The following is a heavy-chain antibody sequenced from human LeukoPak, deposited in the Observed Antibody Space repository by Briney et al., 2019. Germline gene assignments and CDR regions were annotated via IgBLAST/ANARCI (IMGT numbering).Heavy chain of an antibody. V-gene: IGHV4-59*01. Sequence: SETLSLTCTVSGGSISSYYWSWIRQPPGKGLEWIGYIYYSGSTNYNPSLKSRVTISVDTSKNQFSLKLSSVTAAGTAVYYCARGGALDYWGQGTLVTVSS. CDR1: GGSISSYY. D-gene: IGHD1-26*01. CDR3: ARGGALDY. J-gene: IGHJ4*02. CDR2: IYYSGST.